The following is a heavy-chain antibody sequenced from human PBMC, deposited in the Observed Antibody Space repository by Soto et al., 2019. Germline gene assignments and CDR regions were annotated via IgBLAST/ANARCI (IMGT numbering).Heavy chain of an antibody. CDR1: GYTFSTYP. CDR3: ARDGRSLWGGYWIDP. Sequence: QVQLLQSGAEVKEPGASVMLSCKTSGYTFSTYPVHWVRQAPGQGLEWMGWINVANGDTKYSQKLHGRVTITMDTSASTAYMQLSSLTFEDTAVYYCARDGRSLWGGYWIDPWGKGTLVTVSS. V-gene: IGHV1-3*01. D-gene: IGHD2-21*01. J-gene: IGHJ5*02. CDR2: INVANGDT.